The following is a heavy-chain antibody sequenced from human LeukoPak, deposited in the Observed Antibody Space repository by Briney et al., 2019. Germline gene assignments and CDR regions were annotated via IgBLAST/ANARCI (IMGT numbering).Heavy chain of an antibody. CDR1: GYTFTGYY. CDR3: AQDYGDPSWFDP. J-gene: IGHJ5*02. Sequence: ASVKVSCKASGYTFTGYYMHWVRQAPGQGLEWMGWINPDSGGTNYAQKFQGRVTITADKSTSTAYMELSSLRSEDTAVYYCAQDYGDPSWFDPWGQGTLVTVSS. V-gene: IGHV1-2*02. D-gene: IGHD4-17*01. CDR2: INPDSGGT.